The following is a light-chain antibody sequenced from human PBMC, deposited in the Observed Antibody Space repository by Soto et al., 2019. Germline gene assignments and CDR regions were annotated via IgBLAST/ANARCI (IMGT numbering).Light chain of an antibody. CDR1: SSNIGGNY. CDR2: RDT. J-gene: IGLJ2*01. V-gene: IGLV1-47*01. Sequence: QSVLTQSPSASGTPGQRVTIPCSGSSSNIGGNYVYWYQQLSGAAPRLLIYRDTQRPSGVPDRFSGSKSDTSASLAISGLRSEDDADYYCAAWDDSLGGVVFGGGTKLTVL. CDR3: AAWDDSLGGVV.